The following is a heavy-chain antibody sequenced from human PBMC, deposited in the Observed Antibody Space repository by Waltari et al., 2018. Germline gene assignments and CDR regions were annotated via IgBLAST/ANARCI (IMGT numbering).Heavy chain of an antibody. J-gene: IGHJ5*02. D-gene: IGHD2-2*01. CDR3: TRTRYCSTTSCQVDWFDP. V-gene: IGHV3-74*01. Sequence: QLVESGGGSVQPGGSLRLSCAASGFTFSNYWMHWVRQAPGKGLVWVQRINGEGGSTSYADSVKGRFTISRDNANNRLHLQMNSLRAEDTAVYYCTRTRYCSTTSCQVDWFDPWGQGTLVTVSS. CDR1: GFTFSNYW. CDR2: INGEGGST.